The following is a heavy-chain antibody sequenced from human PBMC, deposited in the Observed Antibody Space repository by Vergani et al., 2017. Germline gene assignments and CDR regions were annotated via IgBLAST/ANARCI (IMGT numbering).Heavy chain of an antibody. J-gene: IGHJ4*02. Sequence: EVQLVESGGGLVQPGGSLRLSCAASGFTFSSYDMHWVRQATGKGLEWVSAIGTAGDTYYPGSVKGRFTISRENAKNSLYLQMNSLRAGDPAIYYCARAVSTTVGDPPGYWGQGTLVTVSS. CDR1: GFTFSSYD. V-gene: IGHV3-13*01. D-gene: IGHD4-23*01. CDR3: ARAVSTTVGDPPGY. CDR2: IGTAGDT.